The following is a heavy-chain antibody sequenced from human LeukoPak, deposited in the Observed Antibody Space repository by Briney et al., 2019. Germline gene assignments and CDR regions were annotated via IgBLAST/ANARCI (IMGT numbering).Heavy chain of an antibody. V-gene: IGHV3-11*01. CDR2: ISSSGSTI. CDR1: GGSFSGYY. J-gene: IGHJ4*02. D-gene: IGHD5-18*01. Sequence: LSLTCAVYGGSFSGYYWSWIRQPPGKGLEWVSYISSSGSTIYYADSVKGRFTISRDNAKNSLYLQMNSLRAEDTAVYYCARDIAGYSYGHDYWGQGTLVTVSS. CDR3: ARDIAGYSYGHDY.